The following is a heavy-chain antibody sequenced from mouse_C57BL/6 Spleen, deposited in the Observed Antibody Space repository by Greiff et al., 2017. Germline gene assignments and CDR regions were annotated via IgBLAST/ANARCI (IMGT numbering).Heavy chain of an antibody. CDR3: AREGEAPMDY. CDR2: ISYDGSN. CDR1: GYSITSGYY. Sequence: EVKLVESGPGLVKPSQSLSLTCSVTGYSITSGYYWNWIRQFPGNKLEWMGYISYDGSNNYNPYLKNRISITRDTSKNQFFLKLNSVTTEDAATYYCAREGEAPMDYWGQGTSVTVSS. J-gene: IGHJ4*01. V-gene: IGHV3-6*01.